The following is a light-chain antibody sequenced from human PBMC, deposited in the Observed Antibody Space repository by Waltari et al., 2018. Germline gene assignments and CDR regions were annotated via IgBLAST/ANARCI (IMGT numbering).Light chain of an antibody. V-gene: IGKV3-15*01. Sequence: EIVMTQSPATLSVSPGERATLSCRASQSVRNNLAWYQQKPGQAPRLLIYGATTRATGIPARFSGSGSGTEFTLTISSLQSEDFAVYYCQQYNNWPPHTFGQGTKLEIK. CDR3: QQYNNWPPHT. J-gene: IGKJ2*01. CDR2: GAT. CDR1: QSVRNN.